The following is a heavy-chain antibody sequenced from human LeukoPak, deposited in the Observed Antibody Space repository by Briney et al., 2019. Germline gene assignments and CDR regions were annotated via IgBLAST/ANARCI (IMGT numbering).Heavy chain of an antibody. Sequence: GESLKISCKGSGNGFTSYWMAWCRQLPGKGRGWLGIIYLGDFDTRYSPSFQGQVTISSDKSISTAYLQWSSLKASDTAMYYCARLRQDIVVVVAATHNWFDPWGQGTLVTVSS. J-gene: IGHJ5*02. D-gene: IGHD2-15*01. V-gene: IGHV5-51*01. CDR3: ARLRQDIVVVVAATHNWFDP. CDR2: IYLGDFDT. CDR1: GNGFTSYW.